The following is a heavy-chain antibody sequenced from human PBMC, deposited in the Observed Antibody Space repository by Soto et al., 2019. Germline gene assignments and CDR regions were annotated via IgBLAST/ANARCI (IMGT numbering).Heavy chain of an antibody. CDR3: ARGRPREQQLVRAFDY. J-gene: IGHJ4*02. CDR2: ISSSGSTI. D-gene: IGHD6-13*01. Sequence: PGGSLRLSCAASGFTFSDYYMSWIRQAPGEGLEWVSYISSSGSTIYYADSVKGRFTISRDNAKNSLYLQMNSLRAEDTAVYYCARGRPREQQLVRAFDYWGQGTLVTVSS. CDR1: GFTFSDYY. V-gene: IGHV3-11*01.